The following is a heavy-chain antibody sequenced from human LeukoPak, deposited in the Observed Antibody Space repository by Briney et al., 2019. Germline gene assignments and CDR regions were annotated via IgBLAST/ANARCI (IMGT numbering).Heavy chain of an antibody. D-gene: IGHD2-8*01. CDR2: ISSSGSTI. J-gene: IGHJ4*02. Sequence: GGSLRLSCAASGFTFSSYAMSWIRQAPGKGLEWVSYISSSGSTIYYADSVKGRFTISRDNAKNSLYLQMNSLRAEDTAVYYCARDLMVEAYYFDYWGQGTLVTVSS. V-gene: IGHV3-11*01. CDR3: ARDLMVEAYYFDY. CDR1: GFTFSSYA.